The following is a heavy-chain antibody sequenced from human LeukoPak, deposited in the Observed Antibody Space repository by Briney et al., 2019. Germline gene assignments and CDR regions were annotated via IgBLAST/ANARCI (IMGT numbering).Heavy chain of an antibody. Sequence: GGSLRLSCAASGFTFSGYWMHWVRQAPGKGLEWVSVIYSGGSTYYADSVKGRFTISRDNSKNTLYLQMNSLRAEDTAIYYCARHDWFDPWGQGTLVTVSS. CDR2: IYSGGST. CDR3: ARHDWFDP. CDR1: GFTFSGYW. J-gene: IGHJ5*02. V-gene: IGHV3-66*04.